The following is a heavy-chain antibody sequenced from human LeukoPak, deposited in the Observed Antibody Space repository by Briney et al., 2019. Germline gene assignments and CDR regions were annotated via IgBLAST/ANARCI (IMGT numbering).Heavy chain of an antibody. Sequence: ASVKVSCKASGYTFTSYYMHWVRQAPGQGLEWMGIINPSGGSTSYAQKFQGRVTMTRDTSTSTVYMELSSLRSEDTAVYYCAVDGGPDDAFDIWGQGTMVTVSS. V-gene: IGHV1-46*01. D-gene: IGHD4-23*01. CDR2: INPSGGST. CDR1: GYTFTSYY. CDR3: AVDGGPDDAFDI. J-gene: IGHJ3*02.